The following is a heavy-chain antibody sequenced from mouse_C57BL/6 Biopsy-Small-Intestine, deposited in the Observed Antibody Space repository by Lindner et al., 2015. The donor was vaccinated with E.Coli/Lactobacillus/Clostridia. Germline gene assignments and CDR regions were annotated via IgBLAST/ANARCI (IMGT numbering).Heavy chain of an antibody. Sequence: VQLQESGPELVKPGASVKISCKASGYSFTGYYMHWVKQSHGNILDWIGYINPSNGGTNYNEKFKSKATLTVDKSSSTAYMQLSSLTSEDSAVYYCARSAPFAYWGQGTLVTVSA. CDR3: ARSAPFAY. CDR2: INPSNGGT. J-gene: IGHJ3*01. V-gene: IGHV1-31*01. CDR1: GYSFTGYY.